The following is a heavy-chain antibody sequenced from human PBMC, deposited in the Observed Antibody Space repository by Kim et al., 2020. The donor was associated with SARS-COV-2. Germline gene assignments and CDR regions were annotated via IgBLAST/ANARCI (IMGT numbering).Heavy chain of an antibody. V-gene: IGHV3-30*01. CDR3: ARDYYYDSSGNFDY. D-gene: IGHD3-22*01. Sequence: ADSVKGRFTISRDNSKHTLYLQMNSLSAEDTAVYYCARDYYYDSSGNFDYWGQGTLVTVSS. J-gene: IGHJ4*02.